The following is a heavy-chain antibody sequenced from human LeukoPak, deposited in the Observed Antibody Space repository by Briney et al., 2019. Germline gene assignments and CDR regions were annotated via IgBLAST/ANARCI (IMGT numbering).Heavy chain of an antibody. D-gene: IGHD3-3*01. CDR1: GFSFSSYS. CDR2: ISSSSSYI. CDR3: ARAGVDSSGYYYQGFDY. J-gene: IGHJ4*02. Sequence: PGGSLRLSCAASGFSFSSYSMNWVRQAPGKGLEWVSSISSSSSYIYYVDSVKGRFTISRDNAKNSLYLQMNSLRAEDTAVYYCARAGVDSSGYYYQGFDYWGQGTQVTVSS. V-gene: IGHV3-21*01.